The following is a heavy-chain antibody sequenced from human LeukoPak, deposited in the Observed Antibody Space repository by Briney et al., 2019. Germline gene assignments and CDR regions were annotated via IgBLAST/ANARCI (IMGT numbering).Heavy chain of an antibody. CDR2: ISGST. CDR1: GFTFSTYA. V-gene: IGHV3-23*01. Sequence: PGGSLRLSCAASGFTFSTYAMSWVRQAPGKGLEWVSGISGSTYYADSVKGRFTISRDNVQNSLYLQMNSLRAEDTAMYYCARDRGYFDNWGQGTLVTVSS. J-gene: IGHJ4*02. CDR3: ARDRGYFDN.